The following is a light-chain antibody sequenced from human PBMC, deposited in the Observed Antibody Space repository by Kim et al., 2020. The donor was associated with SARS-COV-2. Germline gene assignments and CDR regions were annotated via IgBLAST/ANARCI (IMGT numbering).Light chain of an antibody. Sequence: DIQMTQSPSSLSASVGDRVTITCRASQTIKIYLNWYQQKPGKAPKLLIYGASSLQSGVPSRFSGSGSWTDFTLTITSLQPEDFATYYCQHRVSTPLSFGGGTKVDIK. CDR1: QTIKIY. V-gene: IGKV1-39*01. CDR3: QHRVSTPLS. CDR2: GAS. J-gene: IGKJ4*01.